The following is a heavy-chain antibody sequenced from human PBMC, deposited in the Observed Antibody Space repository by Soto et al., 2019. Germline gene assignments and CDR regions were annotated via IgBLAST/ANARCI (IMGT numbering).Heavy chain of an antibody. CDR2: IYYSGST. V-gene: IGHV4-61*01. Sequence: SETLSVTCTVSGGSVSSGSYYWSWIRQPPGKGLEWIGYIYYSGSTNYNPSLKSRVTISVDTSKNQFSLKLSSVTAADTAVYYCARDRSSGWPDYWGQGTLVTVSS. CDR1: GGSVSSGSYY. D-gene: IGHD6-19*01. CDR3: ARDRSSGWPDY. J-gene: IGHJ4*02.